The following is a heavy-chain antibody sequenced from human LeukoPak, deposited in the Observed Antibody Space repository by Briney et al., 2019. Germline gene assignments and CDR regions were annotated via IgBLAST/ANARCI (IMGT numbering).Heavy chain of an antibody. D-gene: IGHD2-2*01. CDR2: INPNSGGT. CDR3: AREWSSTCPNAFDI. CDR1: GYTFTGYY. J-gene: IGHJ3*02. V-gene: IGHV1-2*02. Sequence: ASVKVSCKASGYTFTGYYMHWVRQAPGQGLEWMGWINPNSGGTNDAQKFQGRVTMTRDTSISTAYMELSRLRSDDTAVYYCAREWSSTCPNAFDIWGQGTMVTVSS.